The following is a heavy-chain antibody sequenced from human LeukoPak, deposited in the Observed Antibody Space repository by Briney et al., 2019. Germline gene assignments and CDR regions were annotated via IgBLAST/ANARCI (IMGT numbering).Heavy chain of an antibody. J-gene: IGHJ1*01. CDR3: ARHGRGSWTAAEFFHH. V-gene: IGHV4-39*01. CDR1: GGSISSRSYS. CDR2: IYYSGST. Sequence: PSETLSLTCTVSGGSISSRSYSWGWIRQPPGKGLEWIGSIYYSGSTYYNPSLKSRVTISVDTSKNQLSLKLSSVTAADTAVYYCARHGRGSWTAAEFFHHWGQGTLVAVSS. D-gene: IGHD1-26*01.